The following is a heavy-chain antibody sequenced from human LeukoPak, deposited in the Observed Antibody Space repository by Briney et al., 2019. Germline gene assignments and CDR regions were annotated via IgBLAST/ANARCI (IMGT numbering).Heavy chain of an antibody. CDR3: ARVYDFWSGSYYFDY. CDR2: INHSGST. Sequence: PSETLSLTCAVYGGSFSGYYWSWIRQPPGKGLEWIGEINHSGSTNYNPSLKSRVTISVDTSKNQFSLKLSSVTAADTAVYYCARVYDFWSGSYYFDYWGQGTLVTVSS. CDR1: GGSFSGYY. V-gene: IGHV4-34*01. J-gene: IGHJ4*02. D-gene: IGHD3-3*01.